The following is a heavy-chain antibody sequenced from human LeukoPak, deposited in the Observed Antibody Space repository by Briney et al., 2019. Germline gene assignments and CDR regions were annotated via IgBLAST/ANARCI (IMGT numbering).Heavy chain of an antibody. Sequence: PGGSLRLSCAASGFTFSSYAMSWVRQAPGKGLEWVSVISGSGGSTYYADSVKGRFTISRDNSKNTLYLQMNSLRAEDAAVYYCAKLNGDSCYSYLDYWGQGTLVTVSS. CDR2: ISGSGGST. V-gene: IGHV3-23*01. J-gene: IGHJ4*02. CDR1: GFTFSSYA. CDR3: AKLNGDSCYSYLDY. D-gene: IGHD2-15*01.